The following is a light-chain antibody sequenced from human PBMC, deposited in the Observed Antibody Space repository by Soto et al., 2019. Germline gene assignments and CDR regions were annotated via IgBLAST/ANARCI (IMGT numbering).Light chain of an antibody. Sequence: EIVLTQSPATLPLSPGERATLSCRASQTVSSSLAWYQQKPGQAPRLLIYEVSNRATGIPARFSGSGSGADFTLTFSSLEPGDFALYYCHQHINWSLTFGVGTKV. J-gene: IGKJ4*01. CDR2: EVS. CDR3: HQHINWSLT. V-gene: IGKV3-11*01. CDR1: QTVSSS.